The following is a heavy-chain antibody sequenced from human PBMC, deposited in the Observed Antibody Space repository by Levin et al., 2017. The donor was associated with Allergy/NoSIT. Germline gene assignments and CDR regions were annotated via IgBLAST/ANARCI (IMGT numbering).Heavy chain of an antibody. Sequence: GESLKISCKASGYTFTSYDINWVRQATGQGLEWMGWMNPNSGNTGYAQKFQGRVTMTRNTSISTAYMELSSLRSEDTAVYYCARSPVRDLNFDYWGQGTLVTVSS. CDR1: GYTFTSYD. D-gene: IGHD3-10*01. CDR2: MNPNSGNT. CDR3: ARSPVRDLNFDY. V-gene: IGHV1-8*01. J-gene: IGHJ4*02.